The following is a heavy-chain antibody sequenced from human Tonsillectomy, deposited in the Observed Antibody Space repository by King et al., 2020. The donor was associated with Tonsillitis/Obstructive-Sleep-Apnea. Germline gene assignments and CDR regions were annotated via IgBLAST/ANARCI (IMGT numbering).Heavy chain of an antibody. D-gene: IGHD6-13*01. J-gene: IGHJ4*02. CDR2: LDWDDDK. Sequence: TLKESGPALVKPTQNLTLTCTFPGFSLSTSGMCVSWIRQPPGKALEWLALLDWDDDKYLSTSLKTRLTNSKDTSKNQGVLTMTNMDPVDTATYYCARIQGIAAAGTGGFDYWGQGTLVTVSS. CDR1: GFSLSTSGMC. V-gene: IGHV2-70*01. CDR3: ARIQGIAAAGTGGFDY.